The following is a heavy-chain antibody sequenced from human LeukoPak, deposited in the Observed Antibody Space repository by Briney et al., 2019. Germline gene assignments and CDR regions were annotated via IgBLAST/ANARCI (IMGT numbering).Heavy chain of an antibody. CDR3: ARRIGGSWHTYYYYYMDV. CDR2: INHSGST. V-gene: IGHV4-34*01. Sequence: SETLSLTCAVYGGSFSGYYWSWIRQPPGKGLEWIGEINHSGSTNYNPSLKSRVTISVDTSKNQFSLKLSSVTAADTAVYYCARRIGGSWHTYYYYYMDVWGKGTTVTISS. J-gene: IGHJ6*03. D-gene: IGHD2-15*01. CDR1: GGSFSGYY.